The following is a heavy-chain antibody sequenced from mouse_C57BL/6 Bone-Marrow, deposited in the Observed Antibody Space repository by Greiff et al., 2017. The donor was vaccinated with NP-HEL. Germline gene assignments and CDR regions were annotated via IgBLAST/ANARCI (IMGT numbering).Heavy chain of an antibody. J-gene: IGHJ2*01. CDR2: INPSSGYT. D-gene: IGHD4-1*01. V-gene: IGHV1-4*01. Sequence: QVHVKQSGAELARPGASVKMSCKASGYTFTSYTMHWVKQRPGQGLEWIGYINPSSGYTKYNQKFKDKATLTADKSSSTAYMQLSSLTSEDSAVYYCTTRGTVIDYWGQGTTLTVSS. CDR3: TTRGTVIDY. CDR1: GYTFTSYT.